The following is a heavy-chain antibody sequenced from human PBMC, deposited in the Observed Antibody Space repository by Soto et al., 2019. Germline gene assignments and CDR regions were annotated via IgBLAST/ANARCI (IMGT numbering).Heavy chain of an antibody. CDR1: GGTFSSYA. J-gene: IGHJ6*02. CDR3: ARPTTNYDDSSGYLLLRYYYYGMDV. Sequence: QVQLVQSGAEVKKPGSSVKVSCKASGGTFSSYAISWVRQAPGQGLEWMGGIIPIFGTANYAQKFQGRVTITADESTSTAYMELSSLRSEDTAVYYCARPTTNYDDSSGYLLLRYYYYGMDVWGQGTTVTVSS. D-gene: IGHD3-22*01. V-gene: IGHV1-69*01. CDR2: IIPIFGTA.